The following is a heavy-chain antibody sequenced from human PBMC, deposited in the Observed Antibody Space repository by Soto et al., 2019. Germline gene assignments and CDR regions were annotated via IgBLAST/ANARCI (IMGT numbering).Heavy chain of an antibody. J-gene: IGHJ2*01. CDR2: ITGTGGST. Sequence: EVQLLESGGGLVQPGGSLRLSCAASGFTFSSYAMNWVRQAPGKGLEWVSSITGTGGSTYHADSATGRFTISRDNSKDTLYLQMSSLRAEDTAVYYCAKDQCRSVVAAFSEFDLWGRGTLVTVSS. V-gene: IGHV3-23*01. D-gene: IGHD2-21*01. CDR1: GFTFSSYA. CDR3: AKDQCRSVVAAFSEFDL.